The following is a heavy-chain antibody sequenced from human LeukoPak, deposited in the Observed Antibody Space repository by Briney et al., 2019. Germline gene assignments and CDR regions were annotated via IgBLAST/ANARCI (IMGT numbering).Heavy chain of an antibody. V-gene: IGHV3-48*03. CDR2: ISSSGITI. CDR1: GFIFSTYE. Sequence: PGGSLRLSCAASGFIFSTYEMNWVRQAPGKGLEWVSYISSSGITIYYADSVKGRFTISRDNAKESLYLQMNSLRAEDTAVYYCARAGSGYDMARAFDIWGQGTMVTVSS. D-gene: IGHD5-12*01. J-gene: IGHJ3*02. CDR3: ARAGSGYDMARAFDI.